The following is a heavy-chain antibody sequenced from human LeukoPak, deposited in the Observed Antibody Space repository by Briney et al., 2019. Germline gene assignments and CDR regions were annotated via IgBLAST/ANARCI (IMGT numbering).Heavy chain of an antibody. V-gene: IGHV4-59*08. J-gene: IGHJ4*02. CDR3: ARRVYSGNYFDY. D-gene: IGHD1-26*01. CDR2: VFYSGST. CDR1: GSSMNYYY. Sequence: SETLSLTCAVSGSSMNYYYWTWMRQPPGRGLEWIGYVFYSGSTNYNPSLKSRVTTSLDTSKNQFSLRLTSVTAADTAVYYCARRVYSGNYFDYWGQGILVTVSS.